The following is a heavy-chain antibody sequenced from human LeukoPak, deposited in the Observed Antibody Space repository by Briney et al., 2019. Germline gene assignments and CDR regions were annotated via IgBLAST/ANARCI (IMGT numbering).Heavy chain of an antibody. CDR2: IIPIFGTA. CDR1: GGTFSSYA. CDR3: ARERMTTVTNSDY. V-gene: IGHV1-69*01. J-gene: IGHJ4*02. Sequence: GSSVEVSCKASGGTFSSYAISWVRQAPGQGLEWMGGIIPIFGTANYAQKFQGRVTITADESTSTAYMELSSLRSEDTAVYYCARERMTTVTNSDYWGQGTLVTVSS. D-gene: IGHD4-17*01.